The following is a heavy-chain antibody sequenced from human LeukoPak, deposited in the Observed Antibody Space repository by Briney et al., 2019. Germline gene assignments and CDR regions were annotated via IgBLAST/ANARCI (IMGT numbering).Heavy chain of an antibody. J-gene: IGHJ4*02. V-gene: IGHV3-23*01. Sequence: PGGSLRLSCAASGFTFSSYGMSWVRQAPGKGLVWVSAIGGSGDRTYYADSVKGRFTISRDNPKNTLYLQLNSLRAEDTAVYYCAKIQGYFDYWGQGTLVTVSS. CDR2: IGGSGDRT. CDR3: AKIQGYFDY. CDR1: GFTFSSYG.